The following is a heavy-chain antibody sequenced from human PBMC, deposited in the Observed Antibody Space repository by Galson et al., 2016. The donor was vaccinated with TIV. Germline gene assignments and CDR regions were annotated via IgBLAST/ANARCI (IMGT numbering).Heavy chain of an antibody. CDR2: ISRSGTRT. V-gene: IGHV3-23*01. J-gene: IGHJ5*02. CDR3: AKDHLYDRADSWGGGSCMES. D-gene: IGHD3/OR15-3a*01. Sequence: SLRLSCAASGFNFNYHPTSWVRQAPGMGLQWVSAISRSGTRTYYADSVKGRFTISRDNSKNTVYLQMNSLRVEDTAVYYCAKDHLYDRADSWGGGSCMESWSQGTLVTVSS. CDR1: GFNFNYHP.